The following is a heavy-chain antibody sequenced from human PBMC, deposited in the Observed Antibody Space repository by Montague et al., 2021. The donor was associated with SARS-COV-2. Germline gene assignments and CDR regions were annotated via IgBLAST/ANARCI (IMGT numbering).Heavy chain of an antibody. Sequence: SVKVSCKASGGSFSSYAITWVRQAPGQGLEWMGALLPIFGTSTYGEKFQGRFTITADKSTSTAYMELHSLRSEDTAVYFCMRRFGVGTSQRDSWGQGTLVIVSA. V-gene: IGHV1-69*06. CDR1: GGSFSSYA. J-gene: IGHJ5*01. CDR2: LLPIFGTS. CDR3: MRRFGVGTSQRDS. D-gene: IGHD3-10*01.